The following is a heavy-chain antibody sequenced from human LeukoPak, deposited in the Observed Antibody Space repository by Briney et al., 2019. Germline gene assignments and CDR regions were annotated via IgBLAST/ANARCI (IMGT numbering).Heavy chain of an antibody. CDR2: ISWNSGSI. CDR3: AKETIGYSSGYGAFDI. CDR1: GFTFDDYA. D-gene: IGHD6-19*01. Sequence: PGGSLRLSCAASGFTFDDYAMHWVRQAPGKGLEWVSGISWNSGSIGYADSVKGRFTISRDNAKNSLYLQMNSLRAEDTALYYCAKETIGYSSGYGAFDIWGQGTMVTVSS. V-gene: IGHV3-9*01. J-gene: IGHJ3*02.